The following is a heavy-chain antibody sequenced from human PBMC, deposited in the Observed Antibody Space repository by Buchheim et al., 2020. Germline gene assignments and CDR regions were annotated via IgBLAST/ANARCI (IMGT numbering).Heavy chain of an antibody. J-gene: IGHJ4*02. CDR1: GDSVSSSSVA. Sequence: QVQLQQSGPGLVKPSQTLSLTCAISGDSVSSSSVAWHWIRQSPSRGLEWLGRTYYRSKWRNDYAASVNSRLTINPDNSNNQVSLQLNSVTPEDTAMYYCARGLADRSYDYWGQGTL. CDR3: ARGLADRSYDY. CDR2: TYYRSKWRN. V-gene: IGHV6-1*02. D-gene: IGHD6-19*01.